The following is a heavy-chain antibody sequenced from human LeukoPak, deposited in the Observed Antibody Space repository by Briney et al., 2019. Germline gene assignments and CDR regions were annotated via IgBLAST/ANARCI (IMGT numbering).Heavy chain of an antibody. V-gene: IGHV3-48*03. D-gene: IGHD4-23*01. J-gene: IGHJ4*02. Sequence: GGSLRLSCAASGFTFSSYEMNWVRQAPGKGLEWVSYISSSASTIYVADSVKGRFTISRDNAKNSLYLQMNSLRAEDTAVYYCARDYAGTLSFCGQGTLVTVSS. CDR1: GFTFSSYE. CDR3: ARDYAGTLSF. CDR2: ISSSASTI.